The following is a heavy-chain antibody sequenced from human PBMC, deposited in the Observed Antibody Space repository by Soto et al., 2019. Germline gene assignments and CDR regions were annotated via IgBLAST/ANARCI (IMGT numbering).Heavy chain of an antibody. CDR2: IGGSGDIT. D-gene: IGHD2-21*01. CDR1: GFSFSHFA. CDR3: AIDYFTERGEDYVDH. V-gene: IGHV3-23*01. Sequence: PGGSLRLSCAASGFSFSHFAMSWVRQAAGKGLEWVSDIGGSGDITFYADSVNGRFGISSYNYHTTMYLHLNRMRAENTDAYFYAIDYFTERGEDYVDHWGPGTLATVSS. J-gene: IGHJ4*02.